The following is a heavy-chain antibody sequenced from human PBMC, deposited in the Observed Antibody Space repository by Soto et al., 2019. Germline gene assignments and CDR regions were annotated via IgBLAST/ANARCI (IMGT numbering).Heavy chain of an antibody. CDR1: GFIFSNYG. D-gene: IGHD2-8*01. Sequence: GGSLRLSCAASGFIFSNYGMNWVRLAPGKGLEWVSYISSSSSYTNYADSVKGRFTISRDNAKNSLYLQMNSLRAEDTAVYYCARTPDCTNGVCSAGFDYWGQGTLVTVSS. CDR3: ARTPDCTNGVCSAGFDY. J-gene: IGHJ4*02. CDR2: ISSSSSYT. V-gene: IGHV3-21*05.